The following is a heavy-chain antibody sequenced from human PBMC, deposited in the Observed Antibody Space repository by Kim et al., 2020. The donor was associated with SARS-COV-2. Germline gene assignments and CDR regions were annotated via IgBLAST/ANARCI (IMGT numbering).Heavy chain of an antibody. Sequence: GGSLRLSCAASGFTFRSSEMNWVRQAPGKGLEWVSYISPSGSIIYYADSVKGRFTISRDNAKNSLYLQMNSLRAEDTAVYYCARDRGDSSAYNPYYFDY. CDR2: ISPSGSII. D-gene: IGHD3-22*01. CDR3: ARDRGDSSAYNPYYFDY. V-gene: IGHV3-48*03. J-gene: IGHJ4*01. CDR1: GFTFRSSE.